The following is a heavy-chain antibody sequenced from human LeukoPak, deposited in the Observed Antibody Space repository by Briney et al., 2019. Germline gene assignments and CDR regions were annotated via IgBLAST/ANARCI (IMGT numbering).Heavy chain of an antibody. CDR1: GFTFSSYS. Sequence: SGGSLRLSCAASGFTFSSYSMNWVRQAPGKGLEWVAVIWYDGSNKYYVDSVKGRFTISRDNSKNTLYLQMNSLRAEDTALYYCASSRSSTWYGLEYWGQGTLVTVSS. V-gene: IGHV3-33*08. CDR2: IWYDGSNK. CDR3: ASSRSSTWYGLEY. D-gene: IGHD6-13*01. J-gene: IGHJ4*02.